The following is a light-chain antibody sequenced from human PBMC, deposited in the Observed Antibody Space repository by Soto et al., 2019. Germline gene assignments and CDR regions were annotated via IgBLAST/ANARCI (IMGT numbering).Light chain of an antibody. CDR2: AAS. CDR3: QQYGSAPEM. V-gene: IGKV3-20*01. CDR1: QSVRNNY. J-gene: IGKJ1*01. Sequence: EIVLTQSTGTLSLSPGERATLSCRASQSVRNNYVAWYQQKPGQAPRLLIYAASSRATGIPDRISGSGSGTDFTLTISRLEPEDFAVYYCQQYGSAPEMFGQGTKVEL.